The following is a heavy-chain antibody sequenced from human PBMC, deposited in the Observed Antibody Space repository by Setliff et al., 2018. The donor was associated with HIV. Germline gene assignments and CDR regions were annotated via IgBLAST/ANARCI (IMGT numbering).Heavy chain of an antibody. CDR1: GVSTSSSHYY. CDR2: IYYSGST. J-gene: IGHJ6*03. V-gene: IGHV4-39*01. Sequence: SETLSLTCTVSGVSTSSSHYYWGWIRQPPGKGLEWIGYIYYSGSTYYNSSLKSRVTISVDTSTNRFSLRLNSVTAADTAVYYCVRRVYDFWSGLVGYSYYMDVWGKGTTVTVSS. D-gene: IGHD3-3*01. CDR3: VRRVYDFWSGLVGYSYYMDV.